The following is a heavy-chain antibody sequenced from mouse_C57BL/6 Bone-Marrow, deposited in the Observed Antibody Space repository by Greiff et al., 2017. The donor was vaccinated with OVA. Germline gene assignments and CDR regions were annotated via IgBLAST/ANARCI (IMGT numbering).Heavy chain of an antibody. Sequence: QVQLQQSGAELVMPGASVKLSCKASGYTFTSYWMHWVKQRPGQGLEWIGELDPSDSYTNYNQKFKGKSTLTVDKSSSTAYMQLSSLTSEDSAVXSCSNDYYSSSYWYFDVWGTGTTVTVSS. CDR1: GYTFTSYW. CDR3: SNDYYSSSYWYFDV. V-gene: IGHV1-69*01. D-gene: IGHD1-1*01. CDR2: LDPSDSYT. J-gene: IGHJ1*03.